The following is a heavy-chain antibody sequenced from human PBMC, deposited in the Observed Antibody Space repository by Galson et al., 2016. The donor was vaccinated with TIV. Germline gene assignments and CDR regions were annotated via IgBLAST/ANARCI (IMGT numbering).Heavy chain of an antibody. CDR1: IVTFSRYA. CDR3: AKDGAETYDYHSCAFGM. CDR2: INSSGGRT. D-gene: IGHD3-22*01. V-gene: IGHV3-23*01. Sequence: SLRLSCAASIVTFSRYAMSWVRQAPGKGLEWVSTINSSGGRTYYADSVKGRFTISRDNSKNTLLLQMNSLRVEDTAVYYCAKDGAETYDYHSCAFGMLGPGSKVTVSS. J-gene: IGHJ3*02.